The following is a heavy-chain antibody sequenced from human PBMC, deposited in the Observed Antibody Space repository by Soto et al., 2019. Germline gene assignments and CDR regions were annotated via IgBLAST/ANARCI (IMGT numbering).Heavy chain of an antibody. D-gene: IGHD6-6*01. J-gene: IGHJ4*02. CDR3: AKDRERKYSSSVFDY. Sequence: GGSLGLSCAASGFTFSSYAMSWVRQAPGKGLEWVSAISGSGGSTYYADSVKGRFTISRDNSKNTLYLQMNSLRAEDTAVYYCAKDRERKYSSSVFDYWGQGTLVTVSS. CDR2: ISGSGGST. CDR1: GFTFSSYA. V-gene: IGHV3-23*01.